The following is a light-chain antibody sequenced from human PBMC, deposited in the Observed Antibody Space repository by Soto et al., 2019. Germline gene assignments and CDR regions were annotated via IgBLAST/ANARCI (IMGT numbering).Light chain of an antibody. CDR2: DAS. J-gene: IGKJ5*01. Sequence: EIVLTQSPATLSVSPGEGATVSCRASQSVSSHLAWYQHKPGQAPRILLYDASTRDTGIPARFSGSGSGTECTLTISSLQSEDFEVYYCQHYHGWPITFGQGTRLEIK. CDR1: QSVSSH. CDR3: QHYHGWPIT. V-gene: IGKV3-15*01.